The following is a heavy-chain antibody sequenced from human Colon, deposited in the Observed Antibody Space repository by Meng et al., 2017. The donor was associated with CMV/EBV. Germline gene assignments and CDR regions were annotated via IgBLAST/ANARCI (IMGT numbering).Heavy chain of an antibody. CDR1: GGFISSYY. CDR3: AREGRRGTSLPPYFHYYGVDV. J-gene: IGHJ6*02. V-gene: IGHV4-59*01. D-gene: IGHD2-15*01. CDR2: IYDSGST. Sequence: SETLSLTCTVSGGFISSYYWTWIRQPPGKGLEWIGFIYDSGSTNYNPSLKSRVTISLDSSKNQFSLKLNSVTAADTAVYYCAREGRRGTSLPPYFHYYGVDVWGQGTTVTVSS.